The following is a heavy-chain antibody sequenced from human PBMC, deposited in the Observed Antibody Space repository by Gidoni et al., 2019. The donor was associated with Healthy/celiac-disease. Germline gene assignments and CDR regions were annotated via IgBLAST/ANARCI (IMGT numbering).Heavy chain of an antibody. CDR1: AFPFSSYA. V-gene: IGHV3-23*01. CDR3: ATPGKGIQLICYY. Sequence: EVQLLEPGGGLVQPGGSLRLSCAASAFPFSSYAMSWVRQAPGKGLEWVSAISGSGGSTYYADSVKGRFTISRDNSKNTLYLQMNSLRAEDTAVYYCATPGKGIQLICYYWGQGTLVTVSS. J-gene: IGHJ4*02. CDR2: ISGSGGST. D-gene: IGHD5-18*01.